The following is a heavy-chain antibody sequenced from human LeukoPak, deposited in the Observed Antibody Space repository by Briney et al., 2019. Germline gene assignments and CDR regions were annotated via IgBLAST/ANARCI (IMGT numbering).Heavy chain of an antibody. J-gene: IGHJ3*02. D-gene: IGHD2-15*01. CDR3: ARRCCSGSICYHAFDI. Sequence: GGSLRLSCAASGFTFSNYDMHWVRQAAGKGLEWVSAIGSAGETYHAGSVKGRFTVSRENAKSSLYLDMNSLRAGDTAVYYCARRCCSGSICYHAFDIWGQGTMVTVSS. CDR2: IGSAGET. V-gene: IGHV3-13*01. CDR1: GFTFSNYD.